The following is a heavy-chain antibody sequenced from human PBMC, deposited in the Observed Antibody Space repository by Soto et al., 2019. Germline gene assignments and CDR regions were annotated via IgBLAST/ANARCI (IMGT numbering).Heavy chain of an antibody. V-gene: IGHV1-69*13. CDR3: ARDPESSLPDAFDI. J-gene: IGHJ3*02. CDR2: IIPIFGTA. D-gene: IGHD6-19*01. CDR1: GGTFSSYA. Sequence: ASVKVSCKASGGTFSSYAISWARQAPGQGLEWMGGIIPIFGTANYAQKFQGRVTITADESTSTAYMELSSLRSEDTAVYYCARDPESSLPDAFDIWGQGTMVTVSS.